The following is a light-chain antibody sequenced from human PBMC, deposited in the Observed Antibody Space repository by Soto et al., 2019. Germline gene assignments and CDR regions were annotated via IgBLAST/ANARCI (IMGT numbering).Light chain of an antibody. V-gene: IGKV3D-20*02. CDR3: QQYRT. J-gene: IGKJ1*01. Sequence: EIVLTQSPATLSLSPGERATLSCRASQSVSSSSSAWYQQNPGQAPRLLIYEASSRATGIPDRFSGSGSGTDFTLTISRLEPEDFAVYYCQQYRTFGQGTKV. CDR2: EAS. CDR1: QSVSSSS.